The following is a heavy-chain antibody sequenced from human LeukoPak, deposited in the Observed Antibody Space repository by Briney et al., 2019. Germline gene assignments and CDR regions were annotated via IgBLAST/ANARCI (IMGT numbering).Heavy chain of an antibody. J-gene: IGHJ4*02. CDR2: ISAYNGNT. V-gene: IGHV1-18*01. CDR3: ARERAPVVGATTFDY. CDR1: GYTFTSYG. Sequence: ASVKVSCKASGYTFTSYGISWVRQAPGQGLEWMGWISAYNGNTNYAQKLQGRVTMTTDTPTSTAYMELRNLRAEDTAVYYCARERAPVVGATTFDYWGQGTLVTVSS. D-gene: IGHD1-26*01.